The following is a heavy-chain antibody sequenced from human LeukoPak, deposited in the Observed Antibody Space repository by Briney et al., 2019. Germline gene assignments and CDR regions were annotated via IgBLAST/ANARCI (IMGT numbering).Heavy chain of an antibody. Sequence: PGGSLRLSCAASGFTFSSYAMSWVRQAPGKGLEWVANIKQDGSEKYYVDSVKGRFTISRDNAKNSLYLQMNSLRAEDTAVYYCARSGDYGGKGFFDYWGQGTLVTVSS. J-gene: IGHJ4*02. CDR1: GFTFSSYA. D-gene: IGHD4-23*01. V-gene: IGHV3-7*01. CDR2: IKQDGSEK. CDR3: ARSGDYGGKGFFDY.